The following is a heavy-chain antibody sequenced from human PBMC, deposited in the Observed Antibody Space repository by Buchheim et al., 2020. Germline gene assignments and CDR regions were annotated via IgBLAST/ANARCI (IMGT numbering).Heavy chain of an antibody. D-gene: IGHD4-17*01. V-gene: IGHV3-30*18. CDR3: AKDHDYESGYGMDV. J-gene: IGHJ6*02. CDR2: ISYDGSNK. CDR1: GFTFSSYG. Sequence: QVQLVESGGGVVQPGRSLRLSCAASGFTFSSYGMHWVRQAPGKGLEWVAVISYDGSNKYYADSVKGRFTISRDNSKNTLYLQMNSLRAEDTAVYYCAKDHDYESGYGMDVWGQGTT.